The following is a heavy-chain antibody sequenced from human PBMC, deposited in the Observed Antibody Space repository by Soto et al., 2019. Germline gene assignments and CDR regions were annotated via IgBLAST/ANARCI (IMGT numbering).Heavy chain of an antibody. CDR3: ATDPHYYDTTGYCLDN. CDR1: GYTFTTYA. V-gene: IGHV1-3*01. Sequence: ASVKVSCKASGYTFTTYARHWVRQAPGQRPEWMGWINADNGHTRYSQKFQGRVTITRDTSATTAYMELSSLRSDDTAVYYCATDPHYYDTTGYCLDNWGQGTLVTVSS. CDR2: INADNGHT. D-gene: IGHD3-22*01. J-gene: IGHJ4*02.